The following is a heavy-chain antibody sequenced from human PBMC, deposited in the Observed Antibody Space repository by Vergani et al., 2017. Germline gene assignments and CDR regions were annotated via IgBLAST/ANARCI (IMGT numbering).Heavy chain of an antibody. CDR2: IYYSGST. V-gene: IGHV4-59*08. Sequence: QVQLQQWGAGLLKPSETLSLTCAVSGGSISSYYWSWIRQPPGKGLEWIGYIYYSGSTNYNPSLKSRVTISVDTSKNQFSLKLSSVTAADTAVYYCARVGGDYGGTYFDYWGQGTLVTVSS. CDR1: GGSISSYY. CDR3: ARVGGDYGGTYFDY. J-gene: IGHJ4*02. D-gene: IGHD4-23*01.